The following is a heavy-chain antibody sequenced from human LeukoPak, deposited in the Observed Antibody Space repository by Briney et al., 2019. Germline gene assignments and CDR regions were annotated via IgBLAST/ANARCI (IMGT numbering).Heavy chain of an antibody. CDR1: GRSISNYY. Sequence: SDTLSPTCAVAGRSISNYYWGSIRQPAGKGLGWIRCIYTGGSTTYNPSFKGRVTMSADTAKNQSSLKLSTVTAEDTAVYYCARDHTSYGDYERAWAFDSGGQGTMVTASS. D-gene: IGHD4-17*01. J-gene: IGHJ3*02. CDR3: ARDHTSYGDYERAWAFDS. V-gene: IGHV4-4*07. CDR2: IYTGGST.